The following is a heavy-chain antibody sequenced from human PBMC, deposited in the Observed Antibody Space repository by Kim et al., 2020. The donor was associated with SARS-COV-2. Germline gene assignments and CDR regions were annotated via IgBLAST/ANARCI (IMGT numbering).Heavy chain of an antibody. CDR3: ARDSRSSSIPEDYYYYGMEV. D-gene: IGHD6-6*01. J-gene: IGHJ6*02. CDR1: GGSISSYY. CDR2: IYYSGST. V-gene: IGHV4-59*01. Sequence: SETLSLTCTVSGGSISSYYWSWIRQPPGKGLEWIGYIYYSGSTNYNPSLKSRVTISVDMSKNQFSLKLSSVTAADTAVYYCARDSRSSSIPEDYYYYGMEVWGQGSTVTVSS.